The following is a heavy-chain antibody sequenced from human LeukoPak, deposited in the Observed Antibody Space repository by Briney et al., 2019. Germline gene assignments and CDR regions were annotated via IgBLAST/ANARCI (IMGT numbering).Heavy chain of an antibody. D-gene: IGHD6-6*01. CDR2: ISYDGSSK. Sequence: RAGGSLRLSCAASGFTFSSYGMHWVRQAPGKGLEWVAVISYDGSSKYYADSVKGRFTISRDNSKNTLYLQMNSLRAEDTAVYYCARGPNSNWSGLDFWGQGTLLTVSS. V-gene: IGHV3-30*03. J-gene: IGHJ4*02. CDR1: GFTFSSYG. CDR3: ARGPNSNWSGLDF.